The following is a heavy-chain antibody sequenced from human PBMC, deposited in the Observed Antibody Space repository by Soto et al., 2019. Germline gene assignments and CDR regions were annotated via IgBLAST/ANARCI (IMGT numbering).Heavy chain of an antibody. CDR3: GASKGSYRLDY. CDR1: GFTFSTYA. V-gene: IGHV3-23*01. D-gene: IGHD3-16*02. J-gene: IGHJ4*02. CDR2: ISSSGGSS. Sequence: GGSLRLSCAASGFTFSTYAMNWVRQAPGQGLEWVSSISSSGGSSYYADSVKGRFTISRDNSKNTLYLQMNSLRADDTAAYYCGASKGSYRLDYWGQGTLVTVSS.